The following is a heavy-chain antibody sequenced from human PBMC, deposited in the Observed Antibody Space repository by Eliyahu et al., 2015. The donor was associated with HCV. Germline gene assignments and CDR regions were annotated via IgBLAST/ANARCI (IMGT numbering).Heavy chain of an antibody. D-gene: IGHD6-19*01. V-gene: IGHV4-59*01. CDR3: ASGGGGIAVTGTGGWFDP. J-gene: IGHJ5*02. CDR1: XGSITTYS. Sequence: QVQLQESGPGLVKPSETLSLTCTVSXGSITTYSGSWIRQPPGKGLEWIGYIHFSGSTNSNPSLKSRVTISVDTSKNQFSLNLTSVTAADTAMYYCASGGGGIAVTGTGGWFDPWGQGTLVTVSS. CDR2: IHFSGST.